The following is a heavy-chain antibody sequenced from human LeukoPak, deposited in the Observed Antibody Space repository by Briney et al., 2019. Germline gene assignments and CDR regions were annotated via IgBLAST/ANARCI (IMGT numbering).Heavy chain of an antibody. CDR1: GFTFSSYG. Sequence: GGSLRLSCAASGFTFSSYGMHWVRQAPGKGLEWVAVISYDGSNKYYADSVKGRFTISRDNSKNTLYLQMNSLRAEDTAVYYCAKPYSYGSADAFDIWGQGTMVTVSP. D-gene: IGHD5-18*01. CDR3: AKPYSYGSADAFDI. CDR2: ISYDGSNK. V-gene: IGHV3-30*18. J-gene: IGHJ3*02.